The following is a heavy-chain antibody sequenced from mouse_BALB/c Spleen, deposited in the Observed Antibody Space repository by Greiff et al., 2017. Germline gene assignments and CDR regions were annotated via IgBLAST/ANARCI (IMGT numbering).Heavy chain of an antibody. CDR1: GFTFSSYT. J-gene: IGHJ4*01. CDR3: ARRGGNYPYYAMDY. D-gene: IGHD2-1*01. V-gene: IGHV5-6-4*01. CDR2: ISSGGSYT. Sequence: EVHLVESGGGLVKPGGSLKLSCAASGFTFSSYTMSWVRQTPEKRLEWVATISSGGSYTYYPDSVKGRFTISRDNAKNTLYLQMSSLKSEDTAMYYCARRGGNYPYYAMDYWGQGTSVTVSS.